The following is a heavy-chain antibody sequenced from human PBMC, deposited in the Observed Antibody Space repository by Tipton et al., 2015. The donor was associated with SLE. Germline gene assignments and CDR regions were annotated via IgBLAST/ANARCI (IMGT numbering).Heavy chain of an antibody. CDR2: VYSSGST. CDR1: GGSISGYY. D-gene: IGHD1-26*01. J-gene: IGHJ4*02. V-gene: IGHV4-4*07. Sequence: TLSLTCTVSGGSISGYYWSWIRQPAGKGLEWIGRVYSSGSTIYNPSIKSRITLSLDTSKNQFSLRVNSVTAADTAVYYCARGGGSYYDYWGQRTLVTVSS. CDR3: ARGGGSYYDY.